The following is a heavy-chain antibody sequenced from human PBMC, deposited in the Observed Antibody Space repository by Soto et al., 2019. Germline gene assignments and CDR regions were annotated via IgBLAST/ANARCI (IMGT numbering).Heavy chain of an antibody. CDR3: ARVSIEVWLGAFDI. V-gene: IGHV3-30-3*01. J-gene: IGHJ3*02. CDR1: GFTFSSYA. D-gene: IGHD2-21*01. CDR2: ISYDGSNK. Sequence: QVQLVESGGGVVQPGRSLRLSCAASGFTFSSYAMHWVRQAPGKGLEWVAVISYDGSNKYYADSVKGRFTISRDNSKNTLYLQMNSLRAEDTAVYYCARVSIEVWLGAFDIWGQGTMVTVSS.